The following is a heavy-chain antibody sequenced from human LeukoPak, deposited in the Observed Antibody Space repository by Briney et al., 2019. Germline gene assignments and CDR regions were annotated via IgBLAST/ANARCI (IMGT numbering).Heavy chain of an antibody. CDR1: GFTFSNYW. CDR3: TRDTGCPGGTCYSFYDY. CDR2: IKQDGTEK. J-gene: IGHJ4*02. Sequence: GGSLRLSCAASGFTFSNYWMTWVRQAHGKGLEWVANIKQDGTEKYYVDSVKGRFTISRDNAENSLYLQMNSLRAEDTAVYYCTRDTGCPGGTCYSFYDYWGQGTLVTVSS. V-gene: IGHV3-7*01. D-gene: IGHD2-15*01.